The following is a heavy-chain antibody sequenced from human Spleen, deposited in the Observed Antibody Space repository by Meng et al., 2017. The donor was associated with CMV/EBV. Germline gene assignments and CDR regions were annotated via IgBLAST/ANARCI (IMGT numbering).Heavy chain of an antibody. Sequence: SVKVSCKASGGTFSSDIINWVRQAPGQGLEWMGGIIPIFGTANYAQKFQGRVTITTDESTSTAYMELSSLRSEDTAVYYCARGQEAEGYYYYGMDVWGQGTTVTVSS. CDR1: GGTFSSDI. J-gene: IGHJ6*02. V-gene: IGHV1-69*05. CDR3: ARGQEAEGYYYYGMDV. CDR2: IIPIFGTA.